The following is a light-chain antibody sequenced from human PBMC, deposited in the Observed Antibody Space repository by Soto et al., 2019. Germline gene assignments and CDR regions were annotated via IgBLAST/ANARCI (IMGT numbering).Light chain of an antibody. CDR3: NSYTSSSTYV. J-gene: IGLJ1*01. V-gene: IGLV2-14*03. Sequence: QSALTQPASVSGSPGQSINISCTGTSSDVGGFNYVSWDQQHPGKAPKLMIYDVTSRPSGVSYRFSGSKSGNTASLTISGLQAEDEADYYCNSYTSSSTYVFGTGTKLTVL. CDR1: SSDVGGFNY. CDR2: DVT.